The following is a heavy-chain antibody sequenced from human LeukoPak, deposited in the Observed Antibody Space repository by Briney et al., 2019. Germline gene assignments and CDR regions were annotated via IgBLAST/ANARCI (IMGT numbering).Heavy chain of an antibody. CDR1: GFTFSSYA. CDR3: ARARENSYGFDY. D-gene: IGHD5-18*01. Sequence: PGRSLRLSCAASGFTFSSYAMHWVRQAPGKGLEWVAVISYDGSNKYYADSVKGRFTISRDNSKNTLYLQMNSLRAEDTAVYYCARARENSYGFDYWGQGTLVTVSS. V-gene: IGHV3-30*04. J-gene: IGHJ4*02. CDR2: ISYDGSNK.